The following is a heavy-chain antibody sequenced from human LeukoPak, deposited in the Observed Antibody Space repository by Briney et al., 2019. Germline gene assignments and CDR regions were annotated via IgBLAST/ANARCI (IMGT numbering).Heavy chain of an antibody. CDR3: ARAEDSSSDGMDV. CDR1: GFTFSSYA. J-gene: IGHJ6*04. CDR2: INSDGSST. V-gene: IGHV3-74*01. Sequence: GGSLRLSCAASGFTFSSYAMSWVRQAPGKGLVWVSRINSDGSSTSYADSVKGRFTISRDNTKNTLYLQMNSLRAEDTAVYYCARAEDSSSDGMDVWGKGTTVTVSS. D-gene: IGHD6-6*01.